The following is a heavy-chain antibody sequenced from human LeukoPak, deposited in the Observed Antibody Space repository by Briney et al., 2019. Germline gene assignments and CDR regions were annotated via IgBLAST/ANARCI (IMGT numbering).Heavy chain of an antibody. CDR1: GYTFTGYY. Sequence: ASVKVSYKASGYTFTGYYMHWVRQAPGQGREWMGWINPKSGGTNYAQKFQGRVTMTRYTSISTAYMELSRLRSDDTAVYYCARDPWGVKRSSYCSSTSCYRWGQGTLVTVSS. CDR3: ARDPWGVKRSSYCSSTSCYR. V-gene: IGHV1-2*02. J-gene: IGHJ4*02. D-gene: IGHD2-2*01. CDR2: INPKSGGT.